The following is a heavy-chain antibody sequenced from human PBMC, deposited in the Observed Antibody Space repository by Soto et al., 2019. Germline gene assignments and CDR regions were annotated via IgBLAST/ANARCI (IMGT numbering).Heavy chain of an antibody. CDR2: IIPIFGTA. V-gene: IGHV1-69*06. J-gene: IGHJ6*02. Sequence: ASVKVSCKASGGTFSSYAISWVRQAPGQGLEWMGGIIPIFGTANYAQKFQGRVTITADKSTSTAYMELSSLRSEDTAVYYCASCSTSCYSILKPYYYYGMDVWGQGTTVTVYS. D-gene: IGHD2-2*01. CDR1: GGTFSSYA. CDR3: ASCSTSCYSILKPYYYYGMDV.